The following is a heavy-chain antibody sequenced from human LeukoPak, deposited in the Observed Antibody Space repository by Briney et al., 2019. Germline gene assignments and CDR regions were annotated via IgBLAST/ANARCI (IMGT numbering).Heavy chain of an antibody. D-gene: IGHD3-22*01. Sequence: GGSLRLSCAASGFTFSSYGMHWVRQAPGKGLEWVAVISYDGSNKYYADSVKGRFTISRDNSKNTLYLQMNSLRAEDTAVYYCVKGHYYDSSTNSYHFDYWGQGTLVTVSS. V-gene: IGHV3-30*18. CDR3: VKGHYYDSSTNSYHFDY. CDR1: GFTFSSYG. J-gene: IGHJ4*02. CDR2: ISYDGSNK.